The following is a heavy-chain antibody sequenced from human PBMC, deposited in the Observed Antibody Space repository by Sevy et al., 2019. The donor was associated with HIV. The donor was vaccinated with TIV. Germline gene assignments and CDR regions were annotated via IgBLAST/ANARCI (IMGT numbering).Heavy chain of an antibody. Sequence: ASVKVSCKASGGTFSSYAISWVRQAPGQGLEWMGGIIPIFGTANYAQKFQGRVTITADKSTSTAYMELSSLGSEETAVYYCARNEMEPYYYYYYMDVWGKGTTVTVSS. D-gene: IGHD1-1*01. CDR1: GGTFSSYA. CDR2: IIPIFGTA. CDR3: ARNEMEPYYYYYYMDV. V-gene: IGHV1-69*06. J-gene: IGHJ6*03.